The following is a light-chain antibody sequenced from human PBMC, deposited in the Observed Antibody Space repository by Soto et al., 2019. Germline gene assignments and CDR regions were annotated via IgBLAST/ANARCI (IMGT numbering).Light chain of an antibody. Sequence: EIVMTQSPATLSVSPGERATLSCGASQSVSSNVAWYQQKPGQSPRLLIYGASTRATGIPGRFSGSGSGTEFTLTISSLQSEDFAVYYCQQYDNWPRTFGQGTKVEIK. V-gene: IGKV3-15*01. J-gene: IGKJ1*01. CDR2: GAS. CDR1: QSVSSN. CDR3: QQYDNWPRT.